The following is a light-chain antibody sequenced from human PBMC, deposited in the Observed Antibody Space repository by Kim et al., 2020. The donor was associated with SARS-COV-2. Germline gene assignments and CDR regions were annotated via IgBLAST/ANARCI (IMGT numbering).Light chain of an antibody. Sequence: EIVMTQSPATLSVSPEERVTLSCRASQSVSSNLAWFQQKPGQAPRLLIYGASTRVTGIPARFTGGGSGTEFTLIINSLQSEDFAVYYCQQFNNWPWTFGQGTKVDIK. CDR1: QSVSSN. V-gene: IGKV3-15*01. CDR2: GAS. CDR3: QQFNNWPWT. J-gene: IGKJ1*01.